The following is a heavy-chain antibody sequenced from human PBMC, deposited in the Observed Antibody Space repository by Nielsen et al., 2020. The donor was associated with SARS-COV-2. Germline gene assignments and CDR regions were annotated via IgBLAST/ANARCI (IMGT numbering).Heavy chain of an antibody. Sequence: LRLSCTVSGGSISSGDYYWSWIRQPPGKGLEWIGYIYYSGSTYYNPSLKSRVTISVDTSKNQFSLKLSSVTAADTAVYYCARALPYYYGSGSYYPNLYFDYWGQGTLVTVSS. V-gene: IGHV4-30-4*01. J-gene: IGHJ4*02. D-gene: IGHD3-10*01. CDR1: GGSISSGDYY. CDR3: ARALPYYYGSGSYYPNLYFDY. CDR2: IYYSGST.